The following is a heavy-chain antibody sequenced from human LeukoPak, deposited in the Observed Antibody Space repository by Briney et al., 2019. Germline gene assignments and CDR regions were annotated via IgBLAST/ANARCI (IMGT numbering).Heavy chain of an antibody. CDR1: GGSISSSSYY. CDR3: ASRQSSSWYGDDQLFDY. Sequence: SETLSLTCTVSGGSISSSSYYWGWIRQPPGKGLEWIGSIYYSGSTYYNPSLKSRVTISVDTSKNQFSLKLSSVTAADTAVYYCASRQSSSWYGDDQLFDYWGQGTLVTVSS. CDR2: IYYSGST. V-gene: IGHV4-39*01. D-gene: IGHD6-13*01. J-gene: IGHJ4*02.